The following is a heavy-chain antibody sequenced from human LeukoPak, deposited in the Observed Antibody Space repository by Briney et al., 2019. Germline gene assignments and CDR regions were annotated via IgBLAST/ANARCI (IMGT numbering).Heavy chain of an antibody. V-gene: IGHV1-18*01. J-gene: IGHJ3*02. CDR2: ISPYHGNT. Sequence: ASVTVSFKSSVYTFTSYGINWVRQAPGQGLEWMGWISPYHGNTNYAQNLQGRVTMTTGTSTRTAYMEVRGLRSDDTAVYYCARDVAPGTASRDDAFDIWGQGTMVTVSS. D-gene: IGHD3-10*01. CDR1: VYTFTSYG. CDR3: ARDVAPGTASRDDAFDI.